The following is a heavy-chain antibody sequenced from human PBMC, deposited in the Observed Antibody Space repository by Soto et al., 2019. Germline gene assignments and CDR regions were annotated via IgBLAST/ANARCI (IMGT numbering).Heavy chain of an antibody. V-gene: IGHV3-15*07. D-gene: IGHD3-10*01. CDR2: IKGKTDGGTT. CDR1: GFSFSNAW. Sequence: EVQLVESGGGLVQPGGSLRLSCAASGFSFSNAWMNWVRQSPGRGLEWVGRIKGKTDGGTTDYAGPVRGRFTISRDDSKSTIFLQMSSLKTEDTAVYYCTPGPLLFDHWGQGTLVTVAS. CDR3: TPGPLLFDH. J-gene: IGHJ1*01.